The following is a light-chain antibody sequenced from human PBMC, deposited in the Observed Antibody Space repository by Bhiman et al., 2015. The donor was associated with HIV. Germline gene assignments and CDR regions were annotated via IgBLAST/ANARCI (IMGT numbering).Light chain of an antibody. CDR2: DVS. V-gene: IGLV2-14*03. J-gene: IGLJ1*01. CDR3: SSYTTTNTYV. Sequence: QSALTQPASVSGSPGQSITISCTGTSSDVGGYNYVAWFQQHPAKAPKLIIYDVSNRPSGVSNRFSGSKSGNTASLTISGLQAEDEADYYCSSYTTTNTYVFGTGTEVTVL. CDR1: SSDVGGYNY.